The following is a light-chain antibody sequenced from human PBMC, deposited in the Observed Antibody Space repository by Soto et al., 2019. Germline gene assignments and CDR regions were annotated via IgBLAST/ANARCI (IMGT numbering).Light chain of an antibody. CDR1: QSISSW. CDR2: KAS. CDR3: QQYNSDSGT. Sequence: DMQLTQSPSLLSASVGDRVTITCRASQSISSWLAWYQQKPGKAPKLLIYKASSLESGVPSRFSGSGSGTEFTLTISSLQPDDFATYYCQQYNSDSGTFGQGTKVEIK. V-gene: IGKV1-5*03. J-gene: IGKJ1*01.